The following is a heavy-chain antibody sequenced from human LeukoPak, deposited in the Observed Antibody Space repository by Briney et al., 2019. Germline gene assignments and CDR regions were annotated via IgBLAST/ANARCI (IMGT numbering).Heavy chain of an antibody. CDR1: GFNLRDYW. D-gene: IGHD4-11*01. Sequence: GGSLRLSCAASGFNLRDYWMHWVRQAPGKGLGCVSRLGTDGTYTNYADSVRGRFTISRDNAKNTLYLQMDSLRAEDTAFYYCVRDPSNSGNWFDLWGQGTLVTVAS. CDR2: LGTDGTYT. V-gene: IGHV3-74*01. CDR3: VRDPSNSGNWFDL. J-gene: IGHJ5*02.